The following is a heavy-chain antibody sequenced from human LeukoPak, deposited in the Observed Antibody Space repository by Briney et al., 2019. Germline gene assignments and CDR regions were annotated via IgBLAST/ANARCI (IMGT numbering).Heavy chain of an antibody. Sequence: ASVKVSCKASGGTFSSYAISWVRQAPGQGLEWMGWISAYNGNTNYAQKLQGRVTMTTDTSTSTAYMELRSLRSDDTAVYYCARILYGSGSYFPTYYYYYYMDVWGKGTTVTVSS. V-gene: IGHV1-18*01. CDR1: GGTFSSYA. CDR3: ARILYGSGSYFPTYYYYYYMDV. D-gene: IGHD3-10*01. J-gene: IGHJ6*03. CDR2: ISAYNGNT.